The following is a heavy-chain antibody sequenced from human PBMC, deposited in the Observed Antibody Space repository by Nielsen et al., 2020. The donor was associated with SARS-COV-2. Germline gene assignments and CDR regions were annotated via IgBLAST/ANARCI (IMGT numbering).Heavy chain of an antibody. Sequence: GESLKISCAASGFTFSSYAMSWVRQAPGKGLEWVSAISGSGGSTYYADSVKGRFTISRDNAKNSLYLQMNSLRAEDTAVYYCARATYGHCSSTSCPYYYYGMDVWGQGTTVTVSS. CDR3: ARATYGHCSSTSCPYYYYGMDV. D-gene: IGHD2-2*03. J-gene: IGHJ6*02. CDR2: ISGSGGST. CDR1: GFTFSSYA. V-gene: IGHV3-23*01.